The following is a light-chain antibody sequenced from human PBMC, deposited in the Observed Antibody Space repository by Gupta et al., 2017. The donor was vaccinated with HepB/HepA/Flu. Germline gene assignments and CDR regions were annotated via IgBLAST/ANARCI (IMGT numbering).Light chain of an antibody. Sequence: QSVLTQSPSASGTPGQRVTISCSGSSSNIGSNIVNWYQQVPGTAPKLLIYNNYQRPSGVPDRFSGSKSGTSASLAIXGXQSEDEXDYYCAAWDDSLNGNVFGTGTKVTVL. CDR3: AAWDDSLNGNV. V-gene: IGLV1-44*01. CDR2: NNY. J-gene: IGLJ1*01. CDR1: SSNIGSNI.